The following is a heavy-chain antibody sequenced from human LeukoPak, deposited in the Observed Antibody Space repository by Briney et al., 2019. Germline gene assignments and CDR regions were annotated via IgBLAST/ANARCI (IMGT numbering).Heavy chain of an antibody. V-gene: IGHV3-7*01. Sequence: GGSLRLSCAASGFTFSNYWMSWVRQAPGKGLEWVANIKQDRSEKYYVDSVKGRFTIPRDNAKNSLYLQMNSLRAEDTAVYYCARDAYYYDSSGYYPYYFDYWGQGTLVTVSS. CDR2: IKQDRSEK. D-gene: IGHD3-22*01. CDR1: GFTFSNYW. CDR3: ARDAYYYDSSGYYPYYFDY. J-gene: IGHJ4*02.